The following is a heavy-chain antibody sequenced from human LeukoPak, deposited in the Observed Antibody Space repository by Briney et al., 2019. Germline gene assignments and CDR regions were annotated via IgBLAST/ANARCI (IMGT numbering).Heavy chain of an antibody. CDR1: GFTVSNNY. CDR2: SYSDSNT. D-gene: IGHD6-19*01. V-gene: IGHV3-53*05. CDR3: AKDRPHSSGWGTPADY. Sequence: PGGSLRLSCAASGFTVSNNYMSWVRQAPGKGLEWVSISYSDSNTNYADSVKGRFTISRDNSKNTLYLQLNSLRADDTAVYYCAKDRPHSSGWGTPADYWGQGTLVTVSS. J-gene: IGHJ4*02.